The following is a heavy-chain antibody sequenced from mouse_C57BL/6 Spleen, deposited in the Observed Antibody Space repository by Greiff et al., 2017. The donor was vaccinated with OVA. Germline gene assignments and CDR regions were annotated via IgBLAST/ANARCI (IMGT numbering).Heavy chain of an antibody. CDR1: GYTFTSYW. D-gene: IGHD1-3*01. Sequence: QVHVKQSGAELVRPGSSVKLSCKASGYTFTSYWMDWVKQRPGQGLEWIGNIYPSDSETHYNQKFKDKATLTVDKSSSTAYMQLSSLTSEDSAVYYCAREELKAFAYWGQGTLVTVSA. J-gene: IGHJ3*01. CDR3: AREELKAFAY. CDR2: IYPSDSET. V-gene: IGHV1-61*01.